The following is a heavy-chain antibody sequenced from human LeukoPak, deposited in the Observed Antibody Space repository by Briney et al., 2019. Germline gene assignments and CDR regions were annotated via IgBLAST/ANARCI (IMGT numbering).Heavy chain of an antibody. V-gene: IGHV3-7*03. J-gene: IGHJ4*02. Sequence: PGGSLRLSCVGSGFTFNNYWMTWVRQAPGQGLEWVANVNRDESRKNHADSVKGRFTVSRDNARNSLYLQMNSLRAEDTAVYYCASLGPYYDFWSGPRDYWGQGTLVTVSS. CDR3: ASLGPYYDFWSGPRDY. CDR1: GFTFNNYW. CDR2: VNRDESRK. D-gene: IGHD3-3*01.